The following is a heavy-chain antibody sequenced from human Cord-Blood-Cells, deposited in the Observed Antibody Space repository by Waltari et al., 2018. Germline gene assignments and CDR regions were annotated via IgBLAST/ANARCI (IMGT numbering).Heavy chain of an antibody. V-gene: IGHV4-34*01. Sequence: QVQLQQWGAGLLKPSETLSLTCAVYGGSFSGYYWSWIRQPPGKGLEWIGEINHSGSTNYNPSLKSRVTISVDTSKNQFSLKLSSVTAADTAVYYCARQQRELLNYWGQGTLVTVSS. J-gene: IGHJ4*02. CDR2: INHSGST. D-gene: IGHD1-26*01. CDR1: GGSFSGYY. CDR3: ARQQRELLNY.